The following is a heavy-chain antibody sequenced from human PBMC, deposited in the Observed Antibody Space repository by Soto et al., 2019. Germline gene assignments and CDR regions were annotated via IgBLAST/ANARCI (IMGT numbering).Heavy chain of an antibody. Sequence: GGSLRLSCAASGFTFSSYGMHWVRQAPGKGLEWVAVISYDGSNKYYADSVKGRFTISRDNSKNTLYLQMNSLRAEDTDEYYCAKTSLRASAAGTLLFDYWGQGTLVTVSS. J-gene: IGHJ4*02. CDR2: ISYDGSNK. CDR3: AKTSLRASAAGTLLFDY. D-gene: IGHD6-13*01. V-gene: IGHV3-30*18. CDR1: GFTFSSYG.